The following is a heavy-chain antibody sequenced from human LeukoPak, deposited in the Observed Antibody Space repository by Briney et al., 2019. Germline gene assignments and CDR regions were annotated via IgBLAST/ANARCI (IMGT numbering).Heavy chain of an antibody. J-gene: IGHJ6*03. D-gene: IGHD2-21*01. Sequence: GASVKVSCKASGYTFTGYYMHWVRQAPGQGLEWMGWINPNSGGTNYAQKFQGRVTMTRDTSISTAYMELSRLRSDDTAVYYCARGYSIVVVSYMDVWGKGTTVTVSS. V-gene: IGHV1-2*02. CDR1: GYTFTGYY. CDR3: ARGYSIVVVSYMDV. CDR2: INPNSGGT.